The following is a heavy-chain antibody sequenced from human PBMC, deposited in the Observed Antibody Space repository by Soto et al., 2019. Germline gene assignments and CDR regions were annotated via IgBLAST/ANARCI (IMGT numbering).Heavy chain of an antibody. V-gene: IGHV4-59*01. CDR1: GGSISSYY. Sequence: SETLSLTCTVSGGSISSYYWSWIRQPPGKGLEWIGYIYYSGSTNYNPSLKSRVTISVDTSKNQFSLKLSSVTAADTAVYYCARGFHRYCSGGSCYSGKSFDYWGQGTLVTVSS. J-gene: IGHJ4*02. CDR2: IYYSGST. D-gene: IGHD2-15*01. CDR3: ARGFHRYCSGGSCYSGKSFDY.